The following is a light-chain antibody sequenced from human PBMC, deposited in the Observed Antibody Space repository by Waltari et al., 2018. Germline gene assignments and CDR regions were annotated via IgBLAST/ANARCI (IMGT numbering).Light chain of an antibody. CDR2: GST. V-gene: IGLV1-40*03. J-gene: IGLJ3*02. CDR1: GSNIGAGYD. CDR3: QSYDTSLSVV. Sequence: PGQRVTISCTGSGSNIGAGYDVHWYQQLPRAAPKLLIYGSTSRPLGVPARFFGSTSGASASLAIIGLQAEDEADYYCQSYDTSLSVVFGGGTKLTVL.